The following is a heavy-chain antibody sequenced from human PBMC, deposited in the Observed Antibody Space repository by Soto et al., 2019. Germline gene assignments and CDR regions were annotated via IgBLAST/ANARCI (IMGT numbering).Heavy chain of an antibody. CDR2: ISWDGGST. CDR1: GFTFDDYT. J-gene: IGHJ4*02. CDR3: AKDLERGFIHGVDY. V-gene: IGHV3-43*01. D-gene: IGHD1-1*01. Sequence: GGSLRLSCAASGFTFDDYTMHWVRQAPGKGLEWVSLISWDGGSTYYADSVKGRFTISRDNSKNSLYLQMNSLRTEDTALYYCAKDLERGFIHGVDYWGQGTLVTVSS.